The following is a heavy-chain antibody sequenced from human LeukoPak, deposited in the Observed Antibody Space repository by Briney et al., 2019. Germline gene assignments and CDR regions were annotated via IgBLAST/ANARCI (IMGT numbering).Heavy chain of an antibody. D-gene: IGHD3-3*01. CDR2: ISDSGGST. CDR1: GFTFSSYA. CDR3: ARPIFGVITDAFDI. Sequence: PGGSLRLSCAASGFTFSSYAMTWVRQAPGKRLEWVSVISDSGGSTYSADSVKGRFTISRDNSKNTLYLQMNSLRAEDTAVYYCARPIFGVITDAFDIWGQGTMVTVSS. V-gene: IGHV3-23*01. J-gene: IGHJ3*02.